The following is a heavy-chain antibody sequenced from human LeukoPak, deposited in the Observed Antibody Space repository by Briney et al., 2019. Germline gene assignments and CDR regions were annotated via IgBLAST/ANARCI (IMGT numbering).Heavy chain of an antibody. CDR2: MNPNSGST. Sequence: ASVKVSCKASGYTFTSYDINWVRQATGQGLEWMGWMNPNSGSTGYAQKFQGRVTITRNTSISTAYMELSSLRSEDTAVYYCARGGVLGYGDYAGEDWGQGTLVTVSS. CDR3: ARGGVLGYGDYAGED. D-gene: IGHD4-17*01. CDR1: GYTFTSYD. V-gene: IGHV1-8*03. J-gene: IGHJ4*02.